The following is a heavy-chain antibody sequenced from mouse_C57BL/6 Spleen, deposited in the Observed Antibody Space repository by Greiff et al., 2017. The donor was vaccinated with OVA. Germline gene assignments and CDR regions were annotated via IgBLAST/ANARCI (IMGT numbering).Heavy chain of an antibody. CDR2: ISSGGSYT. Sequence: DVKLVESGGDLVKPGGSLKLSCAASGFTFSSYGMSWVRQTPDKRLEWVATISSGGSYTYYPDSVKGRFTISRDNAKNTLYLQMSSLKSEDTAMYYCARHRVYYGNYDWYFDVWGTGTTVTVSS. D-gene: IGHD2-1*01. CDR3: ARHRVYYGNYDWYFDV. V-gene: IGHV5-6*02. J-gene: IGHJ1*03. CDR1: GFTFSSYG.